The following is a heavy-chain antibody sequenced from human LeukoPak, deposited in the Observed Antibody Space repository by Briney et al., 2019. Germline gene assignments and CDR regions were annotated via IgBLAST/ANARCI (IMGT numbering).Heavy chain of an antibody. Sequence: PGGSLRLSCAASGFTFSSYEMSWVRQAPGKGLEWVSYISDSGSTKYYADPVKGRFTISRDNAKNSLYLQMNSLRDDDTAVYYCARGGGAYSSGWYSVWGQGTLLAVSS. CDR3: ARGGGAYSSGWYSV. CDR2: ISDSGSTK. D-gene: IGHD6-19*01. V-gene: IGHV3-48*03. J-gene: IGHJ4*02. CDR1: GFTFSSYE.